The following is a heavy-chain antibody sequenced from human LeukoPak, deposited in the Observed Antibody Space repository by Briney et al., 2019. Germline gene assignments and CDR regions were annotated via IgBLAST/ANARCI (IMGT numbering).Heavy chain of an antibody. D-gene: IGHD3-16*01. J-gene: IGHJ4*02. CDR1: GLTFEYYA. CDR2: ISGDGVST. V-gene: IGHV3-43*02. Sequence: GGSLTLSCAASGLTFEYYAMHWVRQVPGKGLEWVAFISGDGVSTYYTGSVKGRFIISRDNSKNSLYLQMNSLRTADTAFYYCAKNKDSYGFEDWGQGTLVTVSS. CDR3: AKNKDSYGFED.